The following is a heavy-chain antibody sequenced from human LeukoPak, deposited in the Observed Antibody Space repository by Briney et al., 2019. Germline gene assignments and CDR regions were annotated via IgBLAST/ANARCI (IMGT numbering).Heavy chain of an antibody. CDR1: GGSFSGYY. Sequence: SETLSLTCAVYGGSFSGYYWSWIRQPPGKGLEWIGEINHSGSTNYNPSLKSRVTISVDTSKNQFSLKLSSVTAADTAVYYCARGRWSGCYATYYYMDVWGKGTTVTVS. CDR3: ARGRWSGCYATYYYMDV. V-gene: IGHV4-34*01. CDR2: INHSGST. J-gene: IGHJ6*03. D-gene: IGHD3-3*01.